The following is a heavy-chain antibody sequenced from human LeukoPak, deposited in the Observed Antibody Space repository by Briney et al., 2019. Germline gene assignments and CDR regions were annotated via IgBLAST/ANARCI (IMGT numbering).Heavy chain of an antibody. CDR1: GFTFSSYE. CDR3: ARGAFYDY. V-gene: IGHV3-48*03. Sequence: GGSLRLSCAASGFTFSSYEMNWVRQAPGKGLEWVSYISSSGSTIYYADSVKGRFTISRDNSKNTLYLQMNSLRAEDTALYFCARGAFYDYWGQGTLVTVSS. J-gene: IGHJ4*02. D-gene: IGHD2/OR15-2a*01. CDR2: ISSSGSTI.